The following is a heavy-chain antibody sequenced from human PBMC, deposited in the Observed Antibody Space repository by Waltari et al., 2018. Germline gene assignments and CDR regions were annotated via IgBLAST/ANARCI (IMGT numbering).Heavy chain of an antibody. Sequence: QVQLVESGGGVVQPGRSLGLSCAGSGFTFSSYGMHWVRQAPVTGLEWVAVISLDGSNKYHADSVKGRFTISRDNSKDTLYLQMNSLRAEDTAVYYCAKVGSGSYYFSWLDPWGQGTLVTVSS. CDR3: AKVGSGSYYFSWLDP. CDR1: GFTFSSYG. CDR2: ISLDGSNK. D-gene: IGHD1-26*01. V-gene: IGHV3-30*18. J-gene: IGHJ5*02.